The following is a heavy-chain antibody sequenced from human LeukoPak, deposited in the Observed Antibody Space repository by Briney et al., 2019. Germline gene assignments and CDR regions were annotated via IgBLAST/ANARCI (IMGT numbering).Heavy chain of an antibody. D-gene: IGHD1-26*01. Sequence: PGGSLTLSCTASGFIFSNYPMHWLRQAPGKGVEWVSVLPYEGSKKYYADSVNGRFTISRDNSKNTVHLQMNSLSNEDTAVYYCAKDRAEATRRSLDYWGQGTLVTVSS. CDR1: GFIFSNYP. J-gene: IGHJ4*02. V-gene: IGHV3-30*04. CDR2: LPYEGSKK. CDR3: AKDRAEATRRSLDY.